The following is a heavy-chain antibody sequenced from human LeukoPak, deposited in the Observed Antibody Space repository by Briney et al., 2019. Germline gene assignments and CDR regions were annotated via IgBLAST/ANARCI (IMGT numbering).Heavy chain of an antibody. CDR3: ARLVRAPY. CDR2: ISSSSSTI. CDR1: GFTFTSYS. Sequence: QAGGSLRLSCAPSGFTFTSYSMNSVRQAPGKGLEWVSYISSSSSTIYYADSVQGRSTISRDNAKNSLYLQMDRLRAEDTALPYFARLVRAPYWGQRNLVTVSS. D-gene: IGHD1-26*01. V-gene: IGHV3-48*01. J-gene: IGHJ4*02.